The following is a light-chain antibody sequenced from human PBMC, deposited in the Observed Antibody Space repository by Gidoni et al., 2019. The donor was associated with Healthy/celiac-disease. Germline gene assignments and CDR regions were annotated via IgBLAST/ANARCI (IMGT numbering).Light chain of an antibody. CDR2: DAS. V-gene: IGKV1-13*02. J-gene: IGKJ4*01. Sequence: AIQLTQSPSSLSASVGDSVTITCRASQGISSALAWYQQKPGKAPKLLIYDASSLESGVPARFSGSGSGTDFTLNISSLQPEDFATYYCQQFNSYPHTFGGGTKVEIK. CDR1: QGISSA. CDR3: QQFNSYPHT.